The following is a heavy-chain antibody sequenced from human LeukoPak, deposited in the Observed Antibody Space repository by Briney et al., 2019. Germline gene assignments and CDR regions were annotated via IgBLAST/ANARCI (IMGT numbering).Heavy chain of an antibody. D-gene: IGHD1-7*01. Sequence: PGGSLRLSCAAAGFTFSNYWMSWVRQAPGKGLEWVANIKQDGSEKYYVDSVKGRFTISRDNAKNSLYLQMNSLRAEDTAVYYCARDRGWTGTIPYYFDYWGQGTLVTVSS. CDR3: ARDRGWTGTIPYYFDY. J-gene: IGHJ4*02. CDR1: GFTFSNYW. CDR2: IKQDGSEK. V-gene: IGHV3-7*01.